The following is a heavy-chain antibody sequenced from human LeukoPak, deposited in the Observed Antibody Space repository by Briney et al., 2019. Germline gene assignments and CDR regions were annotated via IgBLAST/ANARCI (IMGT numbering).Heavy chain of an antibody. Sequence: GGSLRLSCAASGFTFSDYYMSWIRQAPGKGLEWVSYISSRSSAIYYADSVKGRFTISRDNAKNSLYLQMNSLRAEDTAVYYCARETGNGSYLLDYWGQGTLVTVSS. CDR1: GFTFSDYY. D-gene: IGHD1-26*01. CDR3: ARETGNGSYLLDY. J-gene: IGHJ4*02. V-gene: IGHV3-11*01. CDR2: ISSRSSAI.